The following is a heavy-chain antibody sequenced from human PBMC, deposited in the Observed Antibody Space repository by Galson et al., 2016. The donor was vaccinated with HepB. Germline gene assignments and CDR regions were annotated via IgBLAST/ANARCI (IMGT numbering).Heavy chain of an antibody. D-gene: IGHD6-6*01. J-gene: IGHJ3*01. V-gene: IGHV2-5*02. CDR3: ARHAVASRLGSLGAFGV. CDR1: GFSLSTSGVG. CDR2: IYWDDDR. Sequence: PALVKPTQTLTLTCTFSGFSLSTSGVGVGWIRQPPGKALEWLALIYWDDDRRYSPSLKNRLTITKDTSTNQVVLTMTTMDPVDTATYYCARHAVASRLGSLGAFGVWGQGTMVTVSS.